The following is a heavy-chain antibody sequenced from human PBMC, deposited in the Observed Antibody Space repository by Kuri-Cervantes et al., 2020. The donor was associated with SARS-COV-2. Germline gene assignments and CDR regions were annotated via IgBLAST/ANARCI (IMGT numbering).Heavy chain of an antibody. CDR3: AKDQGDSYGISYFDY. V-gene: IGHV3-66*02. CDR1: GFSVSNSY. CDR2: IYSGGST. Sequence: GGSLRLSCAASGFSVSNSYLSWVRQAPGKGLEWVSVIYSGGSTYYADSVKGRFTVSRDNSKNTLYLQMNSLRAEDTAVYYCAKDQGDSYGISYFDYWGQGALVTVSS. D-gene: IGHD5-18*01. J-gene: IGHJ4*02.